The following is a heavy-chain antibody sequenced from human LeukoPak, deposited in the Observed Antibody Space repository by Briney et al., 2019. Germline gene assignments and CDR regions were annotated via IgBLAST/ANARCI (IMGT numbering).Heavy chain of an antibody. J-gene: IGHJ4*02. D-gene: IGHD3-16*01. CDR2: IHNSGTS. CDR3: TRGAGWLIDY. V-gene: IGHV4-59*01. Sequence: SETMSLTCTVSDDSISDYYRGWIRQPPGKGLEWIGYIHNSGTSTYNLSLKSRVTISADTSKNQFSLKLNFMTTADTAVYYCTRGAGWLIDYWGQGILVTVYS. CDR1: DDSISDYY.